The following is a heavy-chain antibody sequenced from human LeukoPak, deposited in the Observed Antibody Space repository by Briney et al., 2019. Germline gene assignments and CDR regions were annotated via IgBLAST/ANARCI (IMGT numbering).Heavy chain of an antibody. Sequence: GGSLRLSCAASGFTFSDYFMTWIRQAPGKGLEWISYITTTGNTAFYADSVKGRFTVSRDNAKNSLYLQMNSLRAEDTAVYYCATYSSLNRREFQYWGQGTLLTVSS. D-gene: IGHD3-22*01. CDR3: ATYSSLNRREFQY. J-gene: IGHJ1*01. CDR2: ITTTGNTA. V-gene: IGHV3-11*04. CDR1: GFTFSDYF.